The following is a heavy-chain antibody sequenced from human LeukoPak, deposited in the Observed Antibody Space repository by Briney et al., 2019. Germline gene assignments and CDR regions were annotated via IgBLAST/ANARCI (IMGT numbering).Heavy chain of an antibody. V-gene: IGHV4-34*01. CDR1: GGSFSGYY. CDR3: ARHWRVPLVPAAIDWFDP. Sequence: SETLSLTCAVYGGSFSGYYWSWIRQPPGKGLEWIGEINHSGSTNYNPSLKSRVTISVDTSKNQFSLKLSSVTAADTAVYYCARHWRVPLVPAAIDWFDPWGQGTLVTVSS. CDR2: INHSGST. D-gene: IGHD2-2*01. J-gene: IGHJ5*02.